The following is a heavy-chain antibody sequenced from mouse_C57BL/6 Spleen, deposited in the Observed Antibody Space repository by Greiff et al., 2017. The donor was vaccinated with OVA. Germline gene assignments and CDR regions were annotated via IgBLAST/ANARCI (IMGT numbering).Heavy chain of an antibody. D-gene: IGHD2-4*01. Sequence: QVQLQQPGAELVMPGASVKLSCKASGYTFTSYWMHWVKQRPGQGLEWIGEIDPSDSYTNYNQKFKGKSTLTVDKSSSTAYMQLSSLTSEDSAVYYCARNYYDYDGEYYAMDYWGQGTSVTVSS. V-gene: IGHV1-69*01. CDR1: GYTFTSYW. CDR2: IDPSDSYT. J-gene: IGHJ4*01. CDR3: ARNYYDYDGEYYAMDY.